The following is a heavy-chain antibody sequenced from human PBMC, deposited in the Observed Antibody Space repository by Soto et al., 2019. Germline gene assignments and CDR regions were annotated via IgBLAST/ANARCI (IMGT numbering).Heavy chain of an antibody. Sequence: QVQLVQSGAAVEKPGSSVKISCKASGDSFSSYTLSWMRQAPGHGLEWMGRIVPLLGTTNYAQKFQGSVTFIADKSTSTVFMELRRLRSEDTALYYCARDLSAVAGKQAFDIWGQGTMVIVSS. CDR2: IVPLLGTT. D-gene: IGHD6-19*01. V-gene: IGHV1-69*08. CDR1: GDSFSSYT. CDR3: ARDLSAVAGKQAFDI. J-gene: IGHJ3*02.